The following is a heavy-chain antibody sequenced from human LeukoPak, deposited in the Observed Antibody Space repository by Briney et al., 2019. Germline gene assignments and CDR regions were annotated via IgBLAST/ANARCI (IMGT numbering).Heavy chain of an antibody. CDR1: GYSFTSYW. D-gene: IGHD2-2*02. CDR2: IYPGDSDT. J-gene: IGHJ5*02. V-gene: IGHV5-51*01. Sequence: GESLKISCRGSGYSFTSYWIGWVRQMPGKGLEWIGIIYPGDSDTRYSPSFQGQVTISAGKSISTAYMQWSSLKASDTAMYYCARHLDCSSTSCYTEGAYNWFDPWGQGTLVTVSS. CDR3: ARHLDCSSTSCYTEGAYNWFDP.